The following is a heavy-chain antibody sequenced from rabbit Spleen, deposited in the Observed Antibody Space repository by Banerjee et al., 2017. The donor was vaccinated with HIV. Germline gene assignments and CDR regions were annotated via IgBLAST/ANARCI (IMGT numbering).Heavy chain of an antibody. CDR3: ARDSGSSFSSYGMDL. D-gene: IGHD8-1*01. V-gene: IGHV1S40*01. CDR2: IEGGSSAFS. Sequence: QSLEESGGDLVKPGASLTVTCTASGVSFSTNYYMCWVRQAPGKGLEWIACIEGGSSAFSYFASWAKGRFTISKTSSTTVTLQMTSLTAADTATYFCARDSGSSFSSYGMDLWGPGTLVTVS. CDR1: GVSFSTNYY. J-gene: IGHJ6*01.